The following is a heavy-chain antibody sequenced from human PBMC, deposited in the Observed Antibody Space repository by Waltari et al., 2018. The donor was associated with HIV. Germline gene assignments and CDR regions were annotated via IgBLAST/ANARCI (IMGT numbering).Heavy chain of an antibody. J-gene: IGHJ6*02. CDR2: ISAYNGNT. CDR3: ARLTHYYDTSGPDYYYYGMDV. Sequence: QVQLVQSGAEVKKPGASVKVSCKASGNTFTRYGISWVRQAHGQGLEWMGWISAYNGNTNYAQKLQGRVSMTTETSTSTAYMELRSLRSDDTAVYYCARLTHYYDTSGPDYYYYGMDVWGQGTTVTVSS. CDR1: GNTFTRYG. D-gene: IGHD3-22*01. V-gene: IGHV1-18*01.